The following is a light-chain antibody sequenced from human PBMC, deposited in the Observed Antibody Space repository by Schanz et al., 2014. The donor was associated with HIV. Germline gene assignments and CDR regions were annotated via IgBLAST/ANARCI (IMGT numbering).Light chain of an antibody. J-gene: IGKJ4*01. CDR1: QSVSSN. CDR3: QHYSDWPN. Sequence: EIVMTQSPATLSVSPGERATLSCRASQSVSSNLAWYQQKPGQAPRLLIYGASTRATGIPARFSGSGSGTEFTLTISSLQSEDVAVYYCQHYSDWPNFGGGTKVEIK. CDR2: GAS. V-gene: IGKV3-15*01.